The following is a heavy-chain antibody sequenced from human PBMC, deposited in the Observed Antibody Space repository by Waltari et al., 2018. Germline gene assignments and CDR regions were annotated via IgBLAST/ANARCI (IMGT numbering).Heavy chain of an antibody. CDR2: IWYDGSNK. CDR3: AKEPSSSWAMIFDY. D-gene: IGHD6-13*01. Sequence: QVQLVESGGGVVQPGRSLRLSCAASGFTFSSYGMHWVRQAPGKGLAWVAVIWYDGSNKYYADTVKGRFTISRDNSKNTLYLQMNSLRAEDTAVYYCAKEPSSSWAMIFDYWGQGTLVTVSS. J-gene: IGHJ4*02. CDR1: GFTFSSYG. V-gene: IGHV3-33*06.